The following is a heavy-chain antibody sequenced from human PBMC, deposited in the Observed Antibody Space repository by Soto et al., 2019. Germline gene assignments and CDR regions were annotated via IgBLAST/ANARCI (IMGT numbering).Heavy chain of an antibody. J-gene: IGHJ6*02. Sequence: PGGALRLCSAESGFTFSSYVMHRFRQAPGRGLEWVAGIRYDGSNKYYADSVKGRFNISRDNSKNPLYLQMNSLRAEDTAVYYCAREGRYLLPYGTDVGSQGETAPVSS. CDR2: IRYDGSNK. CDR3: AREGRYLLPYGTDV. CDR1: GFTFSSYV. D-gene: IGHD1-20*01. V-gene: IGHV3-33*01.